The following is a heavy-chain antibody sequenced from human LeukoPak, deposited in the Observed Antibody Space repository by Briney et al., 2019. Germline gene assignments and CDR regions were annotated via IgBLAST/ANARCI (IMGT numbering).Heavy chain of an antibody. CDR2: ISFDGSNK. CDR3: ARSRGIAVAAPFDY. Sequence: GGSLRLSCAASGFTFSRYALHWVRQAPGKGREWVAVISFDGSNKYYADSVKGRFTISRDNSKSTLYLQMNSLRAEDTAVYYCARSRGIAVAAPFDYWGQGTLVTVSS. D-gene: IGHD6-19*01. V-gene: IGHV3-30*04. J-gene: IGHJ4*02. CDR1: GFTFSRYA.